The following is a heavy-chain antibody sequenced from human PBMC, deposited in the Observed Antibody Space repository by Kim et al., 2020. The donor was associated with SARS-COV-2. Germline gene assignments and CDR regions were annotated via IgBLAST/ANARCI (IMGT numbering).Heavy chain of an antibody. J-gene: IGHJ1*01. CDR3: ARVHSGYYVDEYFQH. CDR1: GFTFSSYA. V-gene: IGHV3-30-3*01. Sequence: GGSLRLSCAASGFTFSSYAMHWVRQAPGKGLEWVAVISYDGSNKYYADSVKGRFTISRDNSKNTLYLQMNSLRAEDTAVYYCARVHSGYYVDEYFQHWGQGTLVTVSS. D-gene: IGHD3-22*01. CDR2: ISYDGSNK.